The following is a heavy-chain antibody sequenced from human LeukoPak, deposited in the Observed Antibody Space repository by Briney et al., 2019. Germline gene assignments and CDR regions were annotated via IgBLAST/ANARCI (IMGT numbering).Heavy chain of an antibody. J-gene: IGHJ3*02. CDR1: GYTFTSCG. CDR3: ARVLWFGEFPAFDI. Sequence: GASVKVSCKASGYTFTSCGISWVRQAPGQGLEWMGWISAYNGNTNYAQKLQGRVTMTTDTSTSTAYMELRSLRSDDTAVYYCARVLWFGEFPAFDIWGQGTMVTVSS. V-gene: IGHV1-18*01. CDR2: ISAYNGNT. D-gene: IGHD3-10*01.